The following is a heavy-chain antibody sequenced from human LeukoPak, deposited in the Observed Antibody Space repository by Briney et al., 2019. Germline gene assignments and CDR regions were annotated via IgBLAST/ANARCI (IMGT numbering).Heavy chain of an antibody. J-gene: IGHJ4*02. D-gene: IGHD3-9*01. Sequence: PGGSLRLSCAASGFTFSNYAMSWVRQAPGKGLEWVSAILGSGGGTYYADSVKGRFTISRDNYKNTLYLQMSSLRAEDTAVYYCAKWGDYDVLTGYYDSDYWGQGTLVTVSS. CDR3: AKWGDYDVLTGYYDSDY. V-gene: IGHV3-23*01. CDR2: ILGSGGGT. CDR1: GFTFSNYA.